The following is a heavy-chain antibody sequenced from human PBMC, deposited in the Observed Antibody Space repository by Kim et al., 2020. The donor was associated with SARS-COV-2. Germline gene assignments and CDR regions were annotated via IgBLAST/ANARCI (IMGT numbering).Heavy chain of an antibody. D-gene: IGHD2-2*01. CDR3: ASLARSSVPAAMGPYYYY. Sequence: SETLSLTCAVYGGSFSGYYWSWIRQPPGKGLEWIGEINHSGSTNYNPSLKSRVTISVDTSKNQFSLKLSSVTAADTAVYYCASLARSSVPAAMGPYYYY. V-gene: IGHV4-34*01. CDR2: INHSGST. CDR1: GGSFSGYY. J-gene: IGHJ6*03.